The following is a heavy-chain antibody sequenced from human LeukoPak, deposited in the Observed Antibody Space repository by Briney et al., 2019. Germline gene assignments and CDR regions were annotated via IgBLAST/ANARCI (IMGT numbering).Heavy chain of an antibody. CDR2: INHSGST. D-gene: IGHD4-17*01. Sequence: SETLSLTCAVYGGSFSGYYWGWIRQPPGKGLEWIGEINHSGSTNYNPSLKSRVTISVDTSKNQFSLKLSSVTAADTAVYYCARAVDYGDYSDYFDYWGQGTLVTVSS. J-gene: IGHJ4*02. CDR3: ARAVDYGDYSDYFDY. CDR1: GGSFSGYY. V-gene: IGHV4-34*01.